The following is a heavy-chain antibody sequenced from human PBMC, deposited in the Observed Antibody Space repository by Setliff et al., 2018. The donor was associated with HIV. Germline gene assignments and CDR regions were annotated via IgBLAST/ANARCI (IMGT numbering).Heavy chain of an antibody. J-gene: IGHJ4*02. CDR2: ISSSSSSI. CDR1: GFTFSTYS. V-gene: IGHV3-48*01. CDR3: ATDSPSFY. D-gene: IGHD2-2*01. Sequence: PGGSLRLSCAASGFTFSTYSLNWVRQAPGKGLEWISCISSSSSSIYYADSVKGRFTISRDNAKNSLYLQMKSLTAEDTALYYCATDSPSFYWGQGTLVTVSS.